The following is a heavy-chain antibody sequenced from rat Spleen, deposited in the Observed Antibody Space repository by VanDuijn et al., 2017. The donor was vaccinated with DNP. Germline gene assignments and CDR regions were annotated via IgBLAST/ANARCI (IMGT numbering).Heavy chain of an antibody. J-gene: IGHJ3*01. CDR1: GFSLASYG. Sequence: QVQLKESGPGLLQPSQTLSLTCTVSGFSLASYGVSWVRQPPGKGLEWIAAISSAGNTFYNSALKSRLSFNSDPSKSQVFLQMDSLQTEDTAIYFCTGGGSYIYPFTYWGQGTLVTVSS. CDR3: TGGGSYIYPFTY. CDR2: ISSAGNT. V-gene: IGHV2S12*01. D-gene: IGHD1-2*01.